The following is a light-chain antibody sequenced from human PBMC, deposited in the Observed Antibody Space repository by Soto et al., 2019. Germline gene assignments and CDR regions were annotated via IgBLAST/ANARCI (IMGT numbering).Light chain of an antibody. V-gene: IGLV2-14*01. CDR2: EVT. Sequence: QSVLTQPASVSGSPGQSIAISCTGSSSDIGIYKYVSWYQQHPGKVPKLIIYEVTNRPSGVSNRFSGSKSGNTASLTISGLQAEDEPDYYCSSYTTSSTRVFGPGTKVTVL. J-gene: IGLJ1*01. CDR1: SSDIGIYKY. CDR3: SSYTTSSTRV.